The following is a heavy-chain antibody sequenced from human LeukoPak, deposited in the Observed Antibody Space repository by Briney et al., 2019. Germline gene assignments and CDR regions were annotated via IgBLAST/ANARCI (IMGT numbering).Heavy chain of an antibody. CDR1: GDSVSSNSAAA. CDR3: ARGTRNTFDF. D-gene: IGHD1-1*01. J-gene: IGHJ4*02. Sequence: SQTLSLTCVISGDSVSSNSAAAWNWIRQSPSRGLEWLGRTYYRSKWYYDYAAPVKSRIVIKSDAPKNLFSLELNSVTPEDTAVYYCARGTRNTFDFWAQGTLVTVSS. V-gene: IGHV6-1*01. CDR2: TYYRSKWYY.